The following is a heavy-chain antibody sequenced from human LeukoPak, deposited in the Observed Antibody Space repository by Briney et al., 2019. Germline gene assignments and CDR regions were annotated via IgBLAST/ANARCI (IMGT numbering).Heavy chain of an antibody. V-gene: IGHV3-23*01. CDR3: ARGKYCTSTSCYNPVDYFEY. Sequence: GGSLRLSCAASGFTFSNYVMSWVRQAPGKGLEWVSGISGSGDSTYYADSVKGRFTISRDNSKNTLYLQMNSLRVEDTAAYYCARGKYCTSTSCYNPVDYFEYWGQGTLVTVSS. CDR2: ISGSGDST. J-gene: IGHJ4*02. D-gene: IGHD2-2*02. CDR1: GFTFSNYV.